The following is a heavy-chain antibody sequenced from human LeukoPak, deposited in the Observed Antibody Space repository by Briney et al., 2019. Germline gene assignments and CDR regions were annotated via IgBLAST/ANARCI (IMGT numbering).Heavy chain of an antibody. V-gene: IGHV3-66*01. CDR1: GFTVSSNY. J-gene: IGHJ4*02. CDR3: ASLQLFGTSFDY. CDR2: IYSGGST. D-gene: IGHD3-10*02. Sequence: GGSLRLSCAASGFTVSSNYVSWVRQAPGKGLEWVSVIYSGGSTYYADSVKGRFTISRDNSRNTLYLQMNSLRAEDTAVYYCASLQLFGTSFDYWGQGTLVTVSS.